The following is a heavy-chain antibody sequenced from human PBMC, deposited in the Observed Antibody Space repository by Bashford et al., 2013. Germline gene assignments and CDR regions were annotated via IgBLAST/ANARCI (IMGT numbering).Heavy chain of an antibody. CDR2: IYFSGST. D-gene: IGHD6-6*01. Sequence: SETLSLTCLVSGDSISSAHYYWTWIRQPAGRGLEWIGRIYFSGSTSYNPSLKSRVTISLDKSKNQISLRLSSVTAADTGVYYCAKGAGRRLIDFWGQGTLVTVSS. V-gene: IGHV4-61*02. CDR1: GDSISSAHYY. J-gene: IGHJ4*02. CDR3: AKGAGRRLIDF.